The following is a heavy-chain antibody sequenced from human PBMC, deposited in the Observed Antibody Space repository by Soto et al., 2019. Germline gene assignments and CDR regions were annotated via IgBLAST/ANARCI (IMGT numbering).Heavy chain of an antibody. CDR1: GGTFSSYA. D-gene: IGHD5-12*01. V-gene: IGHV1-69*13. CDR3: ARTSPVVAIVATTHNWFDP. J-gene: IGHJ5*02. Sequence: SVKVSCKASGGTFSSYAISWVRQAPGQGLEWMGGIIPIFGTANYAQKFQGRVTITADESTSTAYMELSSLRSEDTAVYYCARTSPVVAIVATTHNWFDPWGQGTLLTVSS. CDR2: IIPIFGTA.